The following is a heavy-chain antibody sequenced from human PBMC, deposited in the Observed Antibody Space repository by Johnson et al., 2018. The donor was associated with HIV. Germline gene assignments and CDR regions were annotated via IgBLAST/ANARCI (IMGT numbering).Heavy chain of an antibody. Sequence: EVQLVESGGGLVQPGRSLRLSCAASGFTFDDYAMHWVRQVPGKGLEWVSGISWNSGSIGYVDSVKGRFTISRDNAKNSLYLQMNSLRAEDTAVYYCARGFDAFDIWGQGTLVTVSS. V-gene: IGHV3-9*01. J-gene: IGHJ3*02. CDR3: ARGFDAFDI. CDR2: ISWNSGSI. CDR1: GFTFDDYA.